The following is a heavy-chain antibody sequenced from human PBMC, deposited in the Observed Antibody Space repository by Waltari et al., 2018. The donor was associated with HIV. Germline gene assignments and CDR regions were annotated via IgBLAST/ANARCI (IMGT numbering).Heavy chain of an antibody. CDR1: EFTFSSYS. D-gene: IGHD2-8*01. V-gene: IGHV3-21*01. CDR2: ISTSSRYI. CDR3: AREGFCSNGVCSHYYGMDV. J-gene: IGHJ6*02. Sequence: EVQLVESGGGLVKPGGSLRLSGAASEFTFSSYSMNWVRQAPGKGLEWVSSISTSSRYIYYADSLKGRFTISRDNAKNSLYLQMNSLRAEDTAVYYCAREGFCSNGVCSHYYGMDVWGQGTTVTVSS.